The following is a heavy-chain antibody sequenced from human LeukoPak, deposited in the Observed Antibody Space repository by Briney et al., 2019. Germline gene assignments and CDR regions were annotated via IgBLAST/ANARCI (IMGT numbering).Heavy chain of an antibody. D-gene: IGHD1-26*01. V-gene: IGHV3-7*05. Sequence: GGSLRLSCAASGFTFSSYWMIWVRQAPGKGLEWVANIQQGGSEKYYVDSVKGRFTISRDNAKNSLYLQMNSLRAEDTAVYYCARNPPRYFNWGQGTLVTVSS. J-gene: IGHJ4*02. CDR3: ARNPPRYFN. CDR2: IQQGGSEK. CDR1: GFTFSSYW.